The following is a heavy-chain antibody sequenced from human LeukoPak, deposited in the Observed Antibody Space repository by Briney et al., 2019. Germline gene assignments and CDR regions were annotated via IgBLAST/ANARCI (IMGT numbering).Heavy chain of an antibody. CDR3: AKDQVRRGDIVLMVYPPGPHYYYMDV. D-gene: IGHD2-8*01. Sequence: GGSPRHSCAVSGFTFDIAWMNWVRQAPGEGLEWVGRIKSKNDGATTDYAAPVRGRFTISTDDSKNTLYLQMNSLKTEDTAVYYCAKDQVRRGDIVLMVYPPGPHYYYMDVWGKGTTVTVSS. J-gene: IGHJ6*03. V-gene: IGHV3-15*01. CDR2: IKSKNDGATT. CDR1: GFTFDIAW.